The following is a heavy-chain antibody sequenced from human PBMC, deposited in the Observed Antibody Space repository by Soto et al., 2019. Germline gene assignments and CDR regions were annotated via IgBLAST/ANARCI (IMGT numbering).Heavy chain of an antibody. Sequence: TVAYGTIINLGCCRIIKRQQPGKSLEWIGYIYNSGSTYYNPSLKSRVTITVDTSKNLFPLKLSSVTAADTAVYYCVRGRAVGGIIQNSKVLDYWGKGTLVPVSS. J-gene: IGHJ4*02. CDR1: YGTIINLGCC. CDR2: IYNSGST. V-gene: IGHV4-31*02. D-gene: IGHD3-16*01. CDR3: VRGRAVGGIIQNSKVLDY.